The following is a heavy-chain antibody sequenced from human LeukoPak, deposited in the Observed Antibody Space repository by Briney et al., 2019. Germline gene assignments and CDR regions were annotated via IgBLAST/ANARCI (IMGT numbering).Heavy chain of an antibody. D-gene: IGHD3-10*01. Sequence: SETLSLTCAGYGGSFSGYYWSWIRQPPGKGMKWIGEINHSGSTNYNPSLKSRVTISVDTSKNQFSLKLSSVTAADTAVYYCARGTYYYGSGSYNFDYWGQGTLVTVSS. CDR1: GGSFSGYY. CDR2: INHSGST. J-gene: IGHJ4*02. CDR3: ARGTYYYGSGSYNFDY. V-gene: IGHV4-34*01.